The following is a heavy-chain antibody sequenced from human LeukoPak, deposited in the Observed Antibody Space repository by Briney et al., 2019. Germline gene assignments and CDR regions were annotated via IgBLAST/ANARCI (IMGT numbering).Heavy chain of an antibody. J-gene: IGHJ5*02. V-gene: IGHV4-31*03. CDR3: ARGGCSSTSCYLVPSNWFDP. CDR1: GGSISSGGYY. CDR2: IYYSGST. Sequence: SETLPLTCTVSGGSISSGGYYWSWIRQHPGKGLEWIGYIYYSGSTYYNPSLKSRVTISVDTSKNQFSLKLSSVTAADTAVYYCARGGCSSTSCYLVPSNWFDPWGQGTLVTVSS. D-gene: IGHD2-2*01.